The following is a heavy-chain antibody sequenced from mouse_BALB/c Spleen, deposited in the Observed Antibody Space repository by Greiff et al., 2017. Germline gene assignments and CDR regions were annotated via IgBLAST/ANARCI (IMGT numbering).Heavy chain of an antibody. CDR2: ISDGGSYT. CDR1: GFTFSDYY. CDR3: ARSYDGYLFAY. Sequence: EVHLVESGGGLVKPGGSLKLSCAASGFTFSDYYMYWVRQTPEKRLEWVATISDGGSYTYYPDSVKGRFTISRDNAKNNLYLQMSSLKSEDTAMYYCARSYDGYLFAYWGQGTLVTVSA. J-gene: IGHJ3*01. D-gene: IGHD2-3*01. V-gene: IGHV5-4*02.